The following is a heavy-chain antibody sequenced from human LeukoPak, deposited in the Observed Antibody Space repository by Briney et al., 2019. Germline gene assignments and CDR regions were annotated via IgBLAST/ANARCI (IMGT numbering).Heavy chain of an antibody. J-gene: IGHJ4*02. Sequence: GGSLRLSCAASGFTFSSYEMNWVRQAPGKGLEWVSYISSSGSTIYYADSVKGRFTISRDNAKNSLYLLMNSLRAEDTAVYYCARDEDIRGFDYWGQGTLVTVSS. CDR3: ARDEDIRGFDY. V-gene: IGHV3-48*03. CDR1: GFTFSSYE. D-gene: IGHD1-26*01. CDR2: ISSSGSTI.